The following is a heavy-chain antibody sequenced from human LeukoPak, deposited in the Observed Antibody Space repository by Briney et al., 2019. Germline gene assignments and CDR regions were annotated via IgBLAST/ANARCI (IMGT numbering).Heavy chain of an antibody. V-gene: IGHV3-30*04. Sequence: GGSLRLSCAASGFTFSAFTMNWVRQAPGKGLEWATLISYDGSKKLYSDSVKGRFTISRDNSNSTLYLQMTSLTTDDTGLYYCARDSGDLPDNVDTPGSWGQGTLVTVSS. J-gene: IGHJ5*02. D-gene: IGHD3-10*01. CDR2: ISYDGSKK. CDR1: GFTFSAFT. CDR3: ARDSGDLPDNVDTPGS.